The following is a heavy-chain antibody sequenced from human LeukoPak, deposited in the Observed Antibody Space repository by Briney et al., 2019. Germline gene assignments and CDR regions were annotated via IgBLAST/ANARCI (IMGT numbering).Heavy chain of an antibody. J-gene: IGHJ3*02. D-gene: IGHD3-22*01. V-gene: IGHV1-18*01. Sequence: ASVKVSRKASGYTFTSHGISWVRQAPGQGLEWMGWISGYNGNTYYAQKVQGRVTMTTDTSTSTAYMEVRSLRSDDTAVYYCARDLHYDTSGYEDDFDIWGQGTMVTVSS. CDR2: ISGYNGNT. CDR3: ARDLHYDTSGYEDDFDI. CDR1: GYTFTSHG.